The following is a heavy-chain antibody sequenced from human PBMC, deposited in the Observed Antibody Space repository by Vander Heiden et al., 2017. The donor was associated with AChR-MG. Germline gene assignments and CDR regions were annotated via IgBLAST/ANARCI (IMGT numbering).Heavy chain of an antibody. V-gene: IGHV3-11*01. CDR3: ARVSDYDFWSGPNWFDP. J-gene: IGHJ5*02. Sequence: QVQLVESGGGWVKPGGSLRLPCAASGFTFSDYYMSWIRQAPGKGLEWVSYISSSGSTIYYADSVKGRFTISRDNAKNSLYLQMNSLRAEDTAVYYCARVSDYDFWSGPNWFDPWGQGTLVTVSS. CDR1: GFTFSDYY. CDR2: ISSSGSTI. D-gene: IGHD3-3*01.